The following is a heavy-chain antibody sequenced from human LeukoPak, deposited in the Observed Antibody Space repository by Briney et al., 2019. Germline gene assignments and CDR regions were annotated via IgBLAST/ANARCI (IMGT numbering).Heavy chain of an antibody. CDR3: AGESSSAWFTGGNFVY. J-gene: IGHJ4*02. CDR2: IYYSGST. V-gene: IGHV4-39*07. CDR1: GGSISSSSYY. D-gene: IGHD6-19*01. Sequence: SETLSLTCTVSGGSISSSSYYWGWIRQPPGKGLEWVGSIYYSGSTYYNPSLKCRVTISVDTSKNQFSLKLSSVTAADTALYYCAGESSSAWFTGGNFVYWGEETLVTVSS.